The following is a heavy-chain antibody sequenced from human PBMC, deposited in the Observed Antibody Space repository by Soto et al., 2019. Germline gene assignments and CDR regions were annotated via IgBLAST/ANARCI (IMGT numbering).Heavy chain of an antibody. CDR1: GGTFSSYA. CDR2: IIPIFGTA. V-gene: IGHV1-69*13. Sequence: ASVKVSCKASGGTFSSYAISWVRQAPGQGLEWMGGIIPIFGTANHAQKFQGRVTITADESTSTACMELSSLRSEDTAVYYCARDGDDYSNYPYYGMDVWGQGTTVTVSS. CDR3: ARDGDDYSNYPYYGMDV. D-gene: IGHD4-4*01. J-gene: IGHJ6*02.